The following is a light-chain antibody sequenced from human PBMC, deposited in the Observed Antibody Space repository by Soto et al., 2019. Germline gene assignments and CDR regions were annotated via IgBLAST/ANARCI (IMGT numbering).Light chain of an antibody. J-gene: IGKJ1*01. CDR3: SQHNAYPRT. V-gene: IGKV1-17*01. CDR1: QGVGNE. CDR2: AAS. Sequence: DIQMTQSPSSLAASVGDRVTITCRASQGVGNEVGWYQQKPGKAPKRLIYAASTLQSGTPSRFSGSGSGTEFTLTISSLQTEDFATYFCSQHNAYPRTFGQGTKVDI.